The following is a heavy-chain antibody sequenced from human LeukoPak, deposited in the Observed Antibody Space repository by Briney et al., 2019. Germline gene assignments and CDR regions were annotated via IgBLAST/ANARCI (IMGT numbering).Heavy chain of an antibody. CDR3: ARWANRGGDCYWLQH. Sequence: PSETLSLTCTVSGGSISGYYWSWIRQPPGKGLEWVGHIYYSENTNYNNPSLKSRVTISVDMSKNQFSLKLRSVTAADTAVYYCARWANRGGDCYWLQHWGQGTLVTVSS. CDR2: IYYSENT. J-gene: IGHJ1*01. CDR1: GGSISGYY. D-gene: IGHD2-21*02. V-gene: IGHV4-59*08.